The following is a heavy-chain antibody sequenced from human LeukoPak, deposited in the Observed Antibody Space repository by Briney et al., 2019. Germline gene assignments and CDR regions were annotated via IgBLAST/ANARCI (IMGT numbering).Heavy chain of an antibody. D-gene: IGHD3-10*01. J-gene: IGHJ5*02. Sequence: GGSLRLSCAASGFTFSSFAMSWVRQAPGKGLEWASAISGSGGNTYYADSVKGRFTISRDNSKNTLYLQMNNLRAEDTAVYYCAKDPYGSGSYSWFDPWGQGTLVTVSS. CDR1: GFTFSSFA. CDR2: ISGSGGNT. CDR3: AKDPYGSGSYSWFDP. V-gene: IGHV3-23*01.